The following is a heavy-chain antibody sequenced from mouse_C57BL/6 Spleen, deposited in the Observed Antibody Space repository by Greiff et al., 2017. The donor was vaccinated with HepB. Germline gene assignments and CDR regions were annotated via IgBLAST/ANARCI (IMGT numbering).Heavy chain of an antibody. Sequence: EVQLVESGGGLVKPGGSLKLSCAASGFTFSSYTMSWVRQTPEKRLEWVATISGGGGNTYYPDSVKGRFTISRDNAKNTLYLQMSSLRSEDTALYYCARHGDYYGSSPFAYWGQGTLVTVSA. J-gene: IGHJ3*01. D-gene: IGHD1-1*01. CDR1: GFTFSSYT. CDR3: ARHGDYYGSSPFAY. V-gene: IGHV5-9*01. CDR2: ISGGGGNT.